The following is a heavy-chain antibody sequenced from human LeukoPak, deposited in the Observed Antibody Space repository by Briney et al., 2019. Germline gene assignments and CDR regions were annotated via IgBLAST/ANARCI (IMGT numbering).Heavy chain of an antibody. J-gene: IGHJ4*02. V-gene: IGHV4-34*01. CDR3: ARGGSRYFVN. Sequence: SETLSLTCAVYGVSFSGYYWSWIRQPPGKGLEWIGEVNHSGSTNQNPSLQSRVTISADASKKQFSLKVTSVTAADTAMYYCARGGSRYFVNWGQGTLVTVSS. CDR1: GVSFSGYY. D-gene: IGHD3-9*01. CDR2: VNHSGST.